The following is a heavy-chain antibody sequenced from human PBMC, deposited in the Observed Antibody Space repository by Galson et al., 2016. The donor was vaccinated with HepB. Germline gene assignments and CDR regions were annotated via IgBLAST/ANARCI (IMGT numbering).Heavy chain of an antibody. CDR3: ARDPSNDPRVSY. Sequence: ETLSLTCTVSGGSLSDYYWAWIRQSPGEGLEWVGYVQYRTVNYNPSLKSRLTLSIDMSKNQFYLRLSSVTAADTAVYFCARDPSNDPRVSYWGQGTLVTVSS. V-gene: IGHV4-59*01. D-gene: IGHD3-10*01. CDR1: GGSLSDYY. CDR2: VQYRTV. J-gene: IGHJ4*02.